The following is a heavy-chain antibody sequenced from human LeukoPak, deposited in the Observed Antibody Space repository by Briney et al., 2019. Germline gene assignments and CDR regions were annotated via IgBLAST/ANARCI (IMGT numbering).Heavy chain of an antibody. J-gene: IGHJ4*02. CDR3: ARVGSTSCSTVDY. CDR2: INQDGSEK. Sequence: GGSLRLSCAASGLTFSSYSMNWVRQAPGKGLEWVANINQDGSEKYYVDSVKGRFTISRDNAKNSLYLQMNSLRAEDTAVYYCARVGSTSCSTVDYWGQGTLVSVSS. CDR1: GLTFSSYS. D-gene: IGHD2-2*01. V-gene: IGHV3-7*01.